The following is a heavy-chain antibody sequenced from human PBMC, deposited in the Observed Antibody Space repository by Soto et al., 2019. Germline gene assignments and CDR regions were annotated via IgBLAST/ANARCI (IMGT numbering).Heavy chain of an antibody. CDR1: GGSISSGGYS. CDR2: IYHSGST. D-gene: IGHD3-10*01. CDR3: ARVRAFGAFDI. V-gene: IGHV4-30-2*01. J-gene: IGHJ3*02. Sequence: QLQLQESGSGLVKPSQTLSLTCAVSGGSISSGGYSWSWIRQPPGKGLEWIGYIYHSGSTYYNPSLKGRVTISVDRSKNRFSLKLSSVTAADTAVYYWARVRAFGAFDIWAKGQWSPSLQ.